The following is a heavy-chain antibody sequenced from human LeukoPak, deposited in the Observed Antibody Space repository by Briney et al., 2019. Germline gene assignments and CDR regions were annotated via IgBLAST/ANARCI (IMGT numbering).Heavy chain of an antibody. CDR3: ARYSSSSLYYYYYYMDV. Sequence: SETLSLTCTVFGDSVTGYFLNWVWQPPGKGLEWIGHIYRIGTTNYNPSLKSRLTISADTSKNQFSLKLSSVTAADTAVYYCARYSSSSLYYYYYYMDVWGKGTTVTVSS. J-gene: IGHJ6*03. D-gene: IGHD6-6*01. CDR2: IYRIGTT. CDR1: GDSVTGYF. V-gene: IGHV4-4*09.